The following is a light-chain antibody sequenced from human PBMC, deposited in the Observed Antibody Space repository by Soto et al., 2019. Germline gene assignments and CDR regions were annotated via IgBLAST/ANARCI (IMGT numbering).Light chain of an antibody. CDR1: QSVSSSY. CDR2: GAS. CDR3: QQYNSYST. V-gene: IGKV3-20*01. Sequence: EIVLTQSPRTLSLSPGEKATLSCRASQSVSSSYLAWYQQKPGQAPRLLIYGASTRATGIPSRFSGSGSGTEFTLTISSLQPDDFATYYCQQYNSYSTFGQGTKVDIK. J-gene: IGKJ1*01.